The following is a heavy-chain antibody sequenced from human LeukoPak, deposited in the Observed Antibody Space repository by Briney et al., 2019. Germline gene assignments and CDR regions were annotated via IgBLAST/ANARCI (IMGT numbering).Heavy chain of an antibody. CDR3: ARGQYYYDSRGYPFDY. J-gene: IGHJ4*02. D-gene: IGHD3-22*01. CDR1: GFTFSSYA. V-gene: IGHV3-64*01. CDR2: ISSNGGST. Sequence: GRSLRLSCAASGFTFSSYAMRWVRQAPGKGLEYVSAISSNGGSTYYANSVKGRFTISRDNSKNTLYLQMGSLRAEDMAVYYCARGQYYYDSRGYPFDYWGQGTLVTVSS.